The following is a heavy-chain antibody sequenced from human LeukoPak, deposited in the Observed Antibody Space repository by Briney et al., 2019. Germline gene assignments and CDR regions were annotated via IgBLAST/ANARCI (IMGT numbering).Heavy chain of an antibody. D-gene: IGHD3-22*01. CDR1: GFTVDSNY. CDR2: IYTGGNT. J-gene: IGHJ4*02. Sequence: GGSLRLSCAASGFTVDSNYLSLVRQAPGKGLEWVSTIYTGGNTYYAASVKGRFTISRDFSKNTVFLHMNSLRAEDTAMYYCARGDDSGYYDYFDYWGQGALVTVSS. V-gene: IGHV3-53*01. CDR3: ARGDDSGYYDYFDY.